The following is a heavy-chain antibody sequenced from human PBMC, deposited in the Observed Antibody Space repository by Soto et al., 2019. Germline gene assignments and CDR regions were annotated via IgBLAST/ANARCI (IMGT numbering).Heavy chain of an antibody. CDR2: IWYDGSLQ. Sequence: QVQMVESGGGVVQPGRSLRLSCAASGFSFENYGMHWVRQAPGRGLEWVAIIWYDGSLQYYAAAVKGRLTISRDNSKNTLYLEMNSLRAEDTAVYYCANLWGDGYNLGQDYNGMDVWGQGTTVTVS. J-gene: IGHJ6*02. V-gene: IGHV3-33*06. D-gene: IGHD5-12*01. CDR1: GFSFENYG. CDR3: ANLWGDGYNLGQDYNGMDV.